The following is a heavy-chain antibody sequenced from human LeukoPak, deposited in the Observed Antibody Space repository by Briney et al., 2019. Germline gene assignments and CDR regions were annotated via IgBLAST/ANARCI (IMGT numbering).Heavy chain of an antibody. CDR1: GFTFSSYA. CDR3: ARSAGRSVAFDI. D-gene: IGHD4-17*01. Sequence: GRSLRLSCAASGFTFSSYAMHWVRQAPGKGLDWVAVISYDGSNKYYADSVKGRFTISRDNSKNTLYLQMNSLRAEDTAVYYCARSAGRSVAFDIWGQGTMVTVSS. CDR2: ISYDGSNK. V-gene: IGHV3-30*04. J-gene: IGHJ3*02.